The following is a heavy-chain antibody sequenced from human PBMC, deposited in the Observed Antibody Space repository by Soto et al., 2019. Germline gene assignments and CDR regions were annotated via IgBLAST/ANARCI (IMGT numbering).Heavy chain of an antibody. J-gene: IGHJ5*02. CDR2: ISYDGTNK. V-gene: IGHV3-30-3*01. CDR3: ARDKKAVTVFGFDP. D-gene: IGHD6-19*01. CDR1: GFTFSNYA. Sequence: QVQLVESGGGVVQPGRSLRLSCEAAGFTFSNYAMHWARQAPGKGLEWMAIISYDGTNKYYADSVEGRFTISRDNSKNTLYLQMNSLRAEDTAVYYCARDKKAVTVFGFDPWGQGTLVTVSS.